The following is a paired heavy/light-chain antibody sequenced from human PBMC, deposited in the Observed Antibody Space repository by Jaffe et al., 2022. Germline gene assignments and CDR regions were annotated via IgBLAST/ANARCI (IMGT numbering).Light chain of an antibody. CDR1: QSISSW. CDR3: QQYNSYVWT. J-gene: IGKJ1*01. Sequence: DIQMTQSPSTLSASVGDRVTITCRASQSISSWLAWYQQKPGKAPKLLIYKASSLESGVPSRFSGSGSGTEFTLTISSLQPDDFATYYCQQYNSYVWTFGQGTKVEIK. V-gene: IGKV1-5*03. CDR2: KAS.
Heavy chain of an antibody. D-gene: IGHD3-9*01. CDR1: GFTFSSYA. V-gene: IGHV3-23*01. CDR2: ISGSGGST. Sequence: EVQLLESGGGLVQPGGSLRLSCAASGFTFSSYAMSWVRQAPGKGLEWVSAISGSGGSTYYADSVKGRFTISRDNSKNTLYLQMNSLRAEDTAVYYCAKDLDNYDILTGPLMWFDPWGQGTLVTVSS. CDR3: AKDLDNYDILTGPLMWFDP. J-gene: IGHJ5*02.